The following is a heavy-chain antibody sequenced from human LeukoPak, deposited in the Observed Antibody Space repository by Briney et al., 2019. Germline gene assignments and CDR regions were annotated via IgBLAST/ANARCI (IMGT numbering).Heavy chain of an antibody. J-gene: IGHJ3*02. CDR3: ARGRRPVAFDI. CDR1: GGSFSGYY. Sequence: SETLSLTCAVYGGSFSGYYWSWIRQPPGKGLEWIGEINHSGSTNYNPSLKSRVTISVDTSKNQFSLKLSSVTAADTAVYYCARGRRPVAFDIWGQGTMVTVSS. V-gene: IGHV4-34*01. CDR2: INHSGST.